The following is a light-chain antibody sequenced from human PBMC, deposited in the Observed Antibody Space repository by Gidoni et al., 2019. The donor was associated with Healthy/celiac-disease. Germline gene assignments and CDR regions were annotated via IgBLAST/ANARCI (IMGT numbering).Light chain of an antibody. CDR2: GAS. J-gene: IGKJ4*01. Sequence: EIVLSPSPGTLSLAPGERATLSCRASQSVSSSYLAWYKQKPGQAPRLIIYGASSRATGIPDRVSGSGSGTDFTLTISRLEPEDFAVYYCQQYGSPLTFGGGTKVEIK. CDR1: QSVSSSY. V-gene: IGKV3-20*01. CDR3: QQYGSPLT.